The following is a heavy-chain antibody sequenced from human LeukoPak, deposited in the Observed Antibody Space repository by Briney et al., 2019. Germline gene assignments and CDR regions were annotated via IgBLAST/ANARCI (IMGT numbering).Heavy chain of an antibody. D-gene: IGHD1-26*01. CDR2: IKQDGSEK. CDR3: ARSLGGSYVSSFGY. V-gene: IGHV3-7*03. CDR1: GFTFSSYW. Sequence: GGSLRLSCAASGFTFSSYWMSWVRQAPGKGLEWVANIKQDGSEKYYVDSVKGRFTISRDNAKNSLYLQMNSLRAEDTALYYCARSLGGSYVSSFGYWGQGTPVTVSS. J-gene: IGHJ4*02.